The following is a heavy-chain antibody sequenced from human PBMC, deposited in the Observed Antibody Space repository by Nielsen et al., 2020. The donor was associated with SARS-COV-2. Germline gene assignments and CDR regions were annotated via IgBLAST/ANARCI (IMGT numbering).Heavy chain of an antibody. CDR3: ARHTRSSSSFYYYYYIDF. Sequence: GESLKISCKGSGYSFPTYWIGWVRQMPGKGLEWMGIIYPGDSDNRYSPSYQGQVTISADKSISTAYLQWSSLKASNTAKYYCARHTRSSSSFYYYYYIDFWGKGTTVTVSS. J-gene: IGHJ6*03. V-gene: IGHV5-51*01. CDR1: GYSFPTYW. D-gene: IGHD6-6*01. CDR2: IYPGDSDN.